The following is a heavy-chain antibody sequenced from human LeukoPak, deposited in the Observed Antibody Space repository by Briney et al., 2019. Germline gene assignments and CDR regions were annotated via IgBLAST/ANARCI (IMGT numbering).Heavy chain of an antibody. CDR3: ARGFSNEAVAGNPEDY. CDR1: GFTFSSHS. J-gene: IGHJ4*02. V-gene: IGHV3-21*01. Sequence: NTGGSLRLSCAASGFTFSSHSMNWVRQAPGKGLEWVSSISSSSSYIYYADSVKGRFTISRDNAKNSLFLQMNSLRAEDTAVYYCARGFSNEAVAGNPEDYWGQGTLVTVSS. D-gene: IGHD6-19*01. CDR2: ISSSSSYI.